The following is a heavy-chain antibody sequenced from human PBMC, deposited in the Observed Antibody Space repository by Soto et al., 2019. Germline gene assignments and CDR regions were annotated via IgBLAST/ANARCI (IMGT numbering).Heavy chain of an antibody. V-gene: IGHV1-8*01. Sequence: QVQLVQSGAEVKEPGASVKVSCKSSGYTFTSYDINWVRQATGQGLEWMGWMNPNSGDTGYAQKLQGRVTLTRSTSISTAYMELSSLRSDDTAVYYCARAHDSGDVDYWGQGTLVTVSS. J-gene: IGHJ4*02. D-gene: IGHD4-17*01. CDR1: GYTFTSYD. CDR2: MNPNSGDT. CDR3: ARAHDSGDVDY.